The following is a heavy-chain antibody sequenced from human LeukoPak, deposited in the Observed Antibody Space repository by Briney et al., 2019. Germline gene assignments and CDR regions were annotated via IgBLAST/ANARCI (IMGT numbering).Heavy chain of an antibody. D-gene: IGHD5-12*01. CDR3: ARKGYGDY. J-gene: IGHJ4*02. CDR1: GFTYSSYW. Sequence: GWSLRLSCAASGFTYSSYWMSWVRQAPGKGLEWVANIKEDGSEKYYVQAVKGRFTISRDIANNALYLQMNSLRAEDTAVYYCARKGYGDYWGQGTLVTVSS. V-gene: IGHV3-7*03. CDR2: IKEDGSEK.